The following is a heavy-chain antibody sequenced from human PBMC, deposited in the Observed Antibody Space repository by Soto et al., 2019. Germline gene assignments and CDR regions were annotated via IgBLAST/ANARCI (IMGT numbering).Heavy chain of an antibody. Sequence: GGSLRLSCAASGFTFSSYAMSWVRQAPGKGLEWVSAISGSGGSTYYADSVKGRFTISRDNSKNTLYLQMNSLRAEDTAVYYCATYRGYCSSTSCYAGSGYYYMDVWGKGTTVTVSS. CDR1: GFTFSSYA. J-gene: IGHJ6*03. CDR3: ATYRGYCSSTSCYAGSGYYYMDV. D-gene: IGHD2-2*01. CDR2: ISGSGGST. V-gene: IGHV3-23*01.